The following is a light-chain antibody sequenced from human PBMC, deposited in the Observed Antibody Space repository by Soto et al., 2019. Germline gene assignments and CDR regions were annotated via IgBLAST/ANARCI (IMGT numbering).Light chain of an antibody. Sequence: DIQMTRPTSSVSGSVGYTFTITFPSSQTLNNYLTLFQQKPGKAPKVLIYAASTLQSGVPSRFSGSGSGTEFTLAISSLQPEDFATYYCQQFNGYPITFGQGTRLEIK. V-gene: IGKV1-9*01. CDR1: QTLNNY. J-gene: IGKJ5*01. CDR3: QQFNGYPIT. CDR2: AAS.